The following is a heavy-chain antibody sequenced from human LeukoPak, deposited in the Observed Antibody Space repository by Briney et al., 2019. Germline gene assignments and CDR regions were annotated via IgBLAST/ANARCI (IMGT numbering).Heavy chain of an antibody. CDR1: GGTFSSYY. CDR2: INPSGGST. Sequence: ASVKVSCKASGGTFSSYYMHWVRQAPGQGLEWMGIINPSGGSTSYAQKFQGRVTMTRDTSTSTVYMELSSLRSEDTAVYYCARGSPNYYGSGGDWFDPWGQGTLVTVSS. CDR3: ARGSPNYYGSGGDWFDP. V-gene: IGHV1-46*01. D-gene: IGHD3-10*01. J-gene: IGHJ5*02.